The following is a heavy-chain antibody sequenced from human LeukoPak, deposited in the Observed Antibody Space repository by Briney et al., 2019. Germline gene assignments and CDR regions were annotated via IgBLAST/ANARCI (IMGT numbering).Heavy chain of an antibody. Sequence: SDTLSLTCAVYGGSFSGYYWSWIRQPPGKGLEWIGEIHDSGSSTYTPSLKNRVTISLDTSKNQFSLKVFSMTAADTAVYYCARARFEVYTVRSFYYGMDVWGQGTTVTVSS. CDR1: GGSFSGYY. J-gene: IGHJ6*02. CDR2: IHDSGSS. D-gene: IGHD2-2*02. CDR3: ARARFEVYTVRSFYYGMDV. V-gene: IGHV4-34*01.